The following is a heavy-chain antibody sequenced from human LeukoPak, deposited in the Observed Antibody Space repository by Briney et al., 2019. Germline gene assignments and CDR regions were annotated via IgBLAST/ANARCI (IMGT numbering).Heavy chain of an antibody. CDR3: ARVSSTGYAVSSGLYY. V-gene: IGHV3-7*03. J-gene: IGHJ4*02. Sequence: GGSLRLSCAASGFTFSNYWMTWVRQAPGKGLEWVANINQDGSEEYYVDSVKGRFTISRDDAQNSLYLQMNSLRAEDTAVYFCARVSSTGYAVSSGLYYWGQGALVTVSS. CDR2: INQDGSEE. CDR1: GFTFSNYW. D-gene: IGHD3-22*01.